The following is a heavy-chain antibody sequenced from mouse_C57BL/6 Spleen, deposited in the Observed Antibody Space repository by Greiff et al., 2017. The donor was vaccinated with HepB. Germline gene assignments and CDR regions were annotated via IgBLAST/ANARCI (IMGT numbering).Heavy chain of an antibody. V-gene: IGHV1-22*01. J-gene: IGHJ3*01. CDR1: GYTFTDYN. CDR2: INPNNGGT. D-gene: IGHD2-14*01. CDR3: GRGGGYAFAY. Sequence: EVQLQQSGPELAKPGASVKLSCKASGYTFTDYNMSWVKQSPGKSLEWIGDINPNNGGTCYNQKFKGKATRTVNKSSSTAYMERRSLTSGDSAVYYCGRGGGYAFAYWGQGTLVTVSA.